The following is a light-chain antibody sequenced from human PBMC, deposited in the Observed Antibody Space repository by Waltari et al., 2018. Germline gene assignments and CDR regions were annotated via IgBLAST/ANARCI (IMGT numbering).Light chain of an antibody. J-gene: IGKJ4*01. V-gene: IGKV1-NL1*01. CDR3: QQYYSIAVN. Sequence: IQMTHSPSSLSASVGDRVTITCWASQVISNSLAWSQQKPGKAPKLLLSAASRLENGVPSRFRSSGSGTDYTLTISSLQPEDYAAYYCQQYYSIAVNFGGGTKVESK. CDR1: QVISNS. CDR2: AAS.